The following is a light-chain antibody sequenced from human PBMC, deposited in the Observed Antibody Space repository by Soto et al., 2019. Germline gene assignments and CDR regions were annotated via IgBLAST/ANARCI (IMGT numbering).Light chain of an antibody. V-gene: IGKV3-20*01. CDR2: GAS. CDR1: QSVGGTY. Sequence: EIVLTQSPGTLSLSPGERATLSCRASQSVGGTYLAWYQQKPGQAPSLLMDGASSRAPGIPDRFSGSGSGTEFTLTISRLEPEDFAVYYCQQYGSSSWTFGQGTKVEIK. CDR3: QQYGSSSWT. J-gene: IGKJ1*01.